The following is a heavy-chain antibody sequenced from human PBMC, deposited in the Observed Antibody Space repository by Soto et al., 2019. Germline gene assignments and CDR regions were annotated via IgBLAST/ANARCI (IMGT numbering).Heavy chain of an antibody. CDR3: ARDGEDHTFGGVTVDY. D-gene: IGHD3-16*01. J-gene: IGHJ4*02. Sequence: ASVKVSCKASGGTFSSYTISWVRQAPGQGLEWMGRIIPILGIANYAQKFQGRVTITADKSTSTAYMELSSLRSEDTAVYYCARDGEDHTFGGVTVDYWGQGTLVTVSS. CDR2: IIPILGIA. CDR1: GGTFSSYT. V-gene: IGHV1-69*04.